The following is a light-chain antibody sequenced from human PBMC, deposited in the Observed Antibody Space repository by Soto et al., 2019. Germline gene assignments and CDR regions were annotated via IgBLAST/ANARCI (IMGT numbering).Light chain of an antibody. CDR2: DAS. J-gene: IGKJ5*01. CDR1: QIISNNY. CDR3: QQYGGSPIT. V-gene: IGKV3-20*01. Sequence: EIVLTQSPGTLSLSPGERATLSCRASQIISNNYLAWYQQKPGRAPRLLIYDASSRATGIPDRFSGSGSGTDFTLTIKRTETEDFVIYYCQQYGGSPITFGQGTRLEIK.